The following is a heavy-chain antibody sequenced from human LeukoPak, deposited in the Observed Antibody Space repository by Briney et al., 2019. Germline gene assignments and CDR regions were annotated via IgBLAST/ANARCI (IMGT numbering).Heavy chain of an antibody. CDR2: IIPIFGTA. D-gene: IGHD5-18*01. V-gene: IGHV1-69*05. CDR1: GGTFSSYA. Sequence: ASVKVSCKASGGTFSSYAISWVRQAPGQGLEWMGRIIPIFGTANYAQKCQGRVTITTDESTSTAYMELSSLRSEDTAVYYCAREPRGYSYGYLDYWGQGTLVTVSS. J-gene: IGHJ4*02. CDR3: AREPRGYSYGYLDY.